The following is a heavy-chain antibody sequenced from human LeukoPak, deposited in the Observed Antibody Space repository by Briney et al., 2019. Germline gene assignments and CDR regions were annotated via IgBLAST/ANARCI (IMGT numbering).Heavy chain of an antibody. J-gene: IGHJ3*02. V-gene: IGHV3-7*01. CDR2: IKQDGSEK. CDR1: GFTFSSYW. CDR3: ASFIARYAFDI. D-gene: IGHD6-13*01. Sequence: NPGGSLRLSCAASGFTFSSYWMSWVRQAPGKGLEWVANIKQDGSEKYYVDSVKGRFTISRDHAKDSLYLQMNSLRAEDTAVYYCASFIARYAFDIWGQGTMVTVSS.